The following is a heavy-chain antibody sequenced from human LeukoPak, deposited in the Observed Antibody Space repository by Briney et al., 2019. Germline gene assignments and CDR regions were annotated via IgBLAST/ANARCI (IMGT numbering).Heavy chain of an antibody. CDR2: ISGSGGST. CDR1: GFTFSSYA. D-gene: IGHD3-10*01. CDR3: AKGGGELGSGSLDY. J-gene: IGHJ4*02. V-gene: IGHV3-23*01. Sequence: GGSLRLSCAASGFTFSSYAMSWVRQAPGKGLEWVSAISGSGGSTYYADSVKGRFTISRDNSKNTLYLQMNSLRAEDTAVYYCAKGGGELGSGSLDYWGQGTLVTVSS.